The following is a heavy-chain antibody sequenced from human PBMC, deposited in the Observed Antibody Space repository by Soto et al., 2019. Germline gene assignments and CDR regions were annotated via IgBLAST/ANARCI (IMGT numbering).Heavy chain of an antibody. Sequence: QVQLVQSGAEVKKPGSSVKVSCKASGYTFTSYGISWVRQAPGQGLEWMGWISAYNGNTNYAQKLQGRVTMTTDTSPSRVDMELMRLRADEPAWYCGARDYRGKGSSDYWGQGTLVTVSS. CDR1: GYTFTSYG. CDR3: ARDYRGKGSSDY. D-gene: IGHD1-26*01. J-gene: IGHJ4*02. V-gene: IGHV1-18*04. CDR2: ISAYNGNT.